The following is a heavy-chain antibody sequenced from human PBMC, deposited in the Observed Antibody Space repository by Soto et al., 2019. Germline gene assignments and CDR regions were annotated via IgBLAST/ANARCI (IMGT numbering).Heavy chain of an antibody. D-gene: IGHD3-16*01. J-gene: IGHJ5*02. Sequence: SETLSLTCTVSVGSVSSGDYFWTWIRQSPGKGLEWIGYVSHIGSTYYNPSLKSRAKVSLDTSKNQFSLKLTSVTAADTAVFYFARGWVSEIYYVQRIGPWGQGALVTVSS. CDR2: VSHIGST. V-gene: IGHV4-30-4*08. CDR1: VGSVSSGDYF. CDR3: ARGWVSEIYYVQRIGP.